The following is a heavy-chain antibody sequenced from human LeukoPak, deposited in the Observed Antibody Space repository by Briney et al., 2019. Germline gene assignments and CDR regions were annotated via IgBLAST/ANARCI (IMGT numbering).Heavy chain of an antibody. J-gene: IGHJ4*02. D-gene: IGHD6-19*01. CDR2: INPNSGDT. V-gene: IGHV1-2*02. Sequence: GASVKVSCKASGYTFTGYYMHGVRQAPGQGLEWMGWINPNSGDTSYAQKLQGRVTLTRDTSISTAYMELSRLRSDDTAVYCCARTVAGTCGPLDYWGEGTLVTVSS. CDR1: GYTFTGYY. CDR3: ARTVAGTCGPLDY.